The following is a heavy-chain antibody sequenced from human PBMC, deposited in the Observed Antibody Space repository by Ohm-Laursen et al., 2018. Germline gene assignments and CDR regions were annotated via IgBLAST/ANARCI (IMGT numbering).Heavy chain of an antibody. D-gene: IGHD3-22*01. J-gene: IGHJ4*02. CDR3: TTDSGSSGYMV. CDR1: GFTFSNAW. Sequence: SLRLSCTASGFTFSNAWMSWVRQAPGKGLEWVGRIKSKTDGGTTDYAAPVKGRFTISRDDSKNTLYLQMNSLKTEDTAVYYCTTDSGSSGYMVWGQGTLVTVSS. V-gene: IGHV3-15*01. CDR2: IKSKTDGGTT.